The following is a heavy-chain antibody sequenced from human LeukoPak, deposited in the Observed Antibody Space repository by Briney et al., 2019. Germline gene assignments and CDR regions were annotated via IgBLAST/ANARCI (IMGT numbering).Heavy chain of an antibody. V-gene: IGHV4-38-2*02. CDR1: GASITNGYY. J-gene: IGHJ4*02. CDR3: ARGKIVAPPPFDY. D-gene: IGHD3-22*01. Sequence: SETLSLTCTVSGASITNGYYWGWIRQSPGKGLEWIGSIYHSGSTYRNPSLQSRVSMSADTSNNQFSLTLSSVTAADTAVYYCARGKIVAPPPFDYWGQGTLVTVSS. CDR2: IYHSGST.